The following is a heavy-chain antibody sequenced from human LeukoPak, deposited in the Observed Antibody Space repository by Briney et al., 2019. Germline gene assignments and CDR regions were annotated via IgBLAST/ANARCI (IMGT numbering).Heavy chain of an antibody. CDR3: ARDCGSDCSQAFDI. Sequence: GGSLRLSCAASGFTFSNYWMSRVRQAPGKGLEWVADIKQDGTQKYYVDSVEGRFTISRDNAKNSLYLQMNSLRVEDTAVYYRARDCGSDCSQAFDIWGQGTMVTVSS. CDR1: GFTFSNYW. CDR2: IKQDGTQK. V-gene: IGHV3-7*05. D-gene: IGHD2-21*02. J-gene: IGHJ3*02.